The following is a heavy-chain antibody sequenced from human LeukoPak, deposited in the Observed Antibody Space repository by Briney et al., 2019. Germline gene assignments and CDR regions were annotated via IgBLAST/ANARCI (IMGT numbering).Heavy chain of an antibody. CDR2: ISGSASST. CDR1: GFTFSNYA. D-gene: IGHD3-22*01. V-gene: IGHV3-23*01. CDR3: ARDVGHYYDSSGYYRRAHYFDY. J-gene: IGHJ4*02. Sequence: GGSLRLSCAASGFTFSNYAMSRVRQAPGKGLEWVSAISGSASSTYHADSVKGRFTISRDNAKNSLYLQMNSLRAEDTAVYYCARDVGHYYDSSGYYRRAHYFDYWGQGTLVTVSS.